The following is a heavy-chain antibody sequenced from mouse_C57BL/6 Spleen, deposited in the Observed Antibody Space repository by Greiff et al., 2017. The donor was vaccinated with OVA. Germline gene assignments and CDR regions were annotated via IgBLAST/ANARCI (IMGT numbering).Heavy chain of an antibody. CDR3: AREEGGTGDGYCEV. D-gene: IGHD4-1*01. CDR1: GFTFSSYA. V-gene: IGHV5-4*01. CDR2: ISDGGSYT. Sequence: EVKVVEPGGGLVKPGGSLKLSCAASGFTFSSYAMSWVRQTPEKRLEWVATISDGGSYTYYPDNVKGRFTFSRDNAKNNLYLQMSHLKSEDTAMDYGAREEGGTGDGYCEVWGTGTTVTVSS. J-gene: IGHJ1*03.